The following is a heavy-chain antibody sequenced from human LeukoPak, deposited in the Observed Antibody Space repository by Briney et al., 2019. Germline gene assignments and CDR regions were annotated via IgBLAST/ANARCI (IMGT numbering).Heavy chain of an antibody. Sequence: GGSVSLFCAASGVTFRNAWMSWVRQAPGKGLEWVGRIKSKNDGGTIDYSANSQGRFTMSRDDYKYTVYLQMNSLKTEDTAVYYCTTYASDSGMADWGQGTLVTVSS. D-gene: IGHD1-26*01. CDR2: IKSKNDGGTI. V-gene: IGHV3-15*01. CDR1: GVTFRNAW. J-gene: IGHJ1*01. CDR3: TTYASDSGMAD.